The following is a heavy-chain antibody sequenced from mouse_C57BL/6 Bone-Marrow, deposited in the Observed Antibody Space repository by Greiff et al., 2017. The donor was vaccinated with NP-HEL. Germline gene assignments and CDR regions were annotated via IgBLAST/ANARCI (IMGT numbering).Heavy chain of an antibody. CDR1: GYTFTSYW. CDR3: ARAGYYLFAY. Sequence: QVHVKQSGAELVKPGASVKMSCKASGYTFTSYWITWVKQRPGQGLEWIGDIYPGSGSTNYNEKFKSKATLTVDTSSSTAYMQLSSLTSEDSAVYYCARAGYYLFAYWGQGTLVTVSA. V-gene: IGHV1-55*01. J-gene: IGHJ3*01. D-gene: IGHD2-3*01. CDR2: IYPGSGST.